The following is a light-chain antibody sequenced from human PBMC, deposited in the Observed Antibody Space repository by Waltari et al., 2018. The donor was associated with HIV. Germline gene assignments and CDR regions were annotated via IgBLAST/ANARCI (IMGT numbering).Light chain of an antibody. J-gene: IGLJ3*02. CDR3: SSYAGSYTV. CDR2: DVN. Sequence: QSALTQPRSVSGSPGQSVTMSCTGASSDVGAYNHVSWYQQHPGEAPKLMIYDVNKRPSGVPDRFSGSKSGNTASLTISGLQAEDEADYYCSSYAGSYTVFGGGTKLTVL. CDR1: SSDVGAYNH. V-gene: IGLV2-11*01.